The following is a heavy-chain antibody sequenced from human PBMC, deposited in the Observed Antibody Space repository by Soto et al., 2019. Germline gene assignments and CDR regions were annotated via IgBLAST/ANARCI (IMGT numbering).Heavy chain of an antibody. D-gene: IGHD3-9*01. CDR3: AKDLDERYLPGDYYYYGMDV. Sequence: GGSLRLSCAASGFTFSSYGMHWVRQAPGKGLEWVAVISYDGSNKYYADSVKGRFTISRDNSKNTLYLQMNSLRAEDTAVYYCAKDLDERYLPGDYYYYGMDVWGQGTTVTVSS. CDR2: ISYDGSNK. J-gene: IGHJ6*02. CDR1: GFTFSSYG. V-gene: IGHV3-30*18.